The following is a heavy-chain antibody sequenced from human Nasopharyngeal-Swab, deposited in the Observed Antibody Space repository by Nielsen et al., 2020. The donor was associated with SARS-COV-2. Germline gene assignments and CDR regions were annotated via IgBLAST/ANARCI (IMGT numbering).Heavy chain of an antibody. Sequence: GESLMISCAASGFTFSNYAMSWVRQAPGKGLEWVSAISGSGGSTYYADSVKGRFTISRDNSKNTLYLQMNSLRAEDTAVYYCAKGRGADYWGQGTLVTVSS. CDR3: AKGRGADY. CDR1: GFTFSNYA. V-gene: IGHV3-23*01. J-gene: IGHJ4*02. CDR2: ISGSGGST. D-gene: IGHD3-10*01.